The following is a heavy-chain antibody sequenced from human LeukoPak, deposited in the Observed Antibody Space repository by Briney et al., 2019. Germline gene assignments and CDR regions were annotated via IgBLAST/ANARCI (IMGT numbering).Heavy chain of an antibody. CDR1: GFTFSTYW. V-gene: IGHV3-74*01. J-gene: IGHJ5*02. CDR3: ARPPAYDSRNYYFAS. Sequence: PGGSLRLSCAASGFTFSTYWRHVGRQVPGKGLVWVSHINSDGSGTSYADSVKGRFTISRDNAKNTLYLQMDSLRVEDTAVYYCARPPAYDSRNYYFASWGQGILVTVSS. D-gene: IGHD3-22*01. CDR2: INSDGSGT.